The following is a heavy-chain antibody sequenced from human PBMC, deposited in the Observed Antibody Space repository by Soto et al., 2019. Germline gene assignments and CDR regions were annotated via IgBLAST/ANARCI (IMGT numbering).Heavy chain of an antibody. V-gene: IGHV4-39*01. CDR3: ASLTPTVTTLIDY. CDR1: GGSISSSSYY. Sequence: QLQLQESGPGLVKPSETLSLTCTVSGGSISSSSYYWGWIRQPPGKGLEWIGSIYYSWSTYYNPSLKSRVTISVDTSKNQVSRKLSSVTAAGTAVYYCASLTPTVTTLIDYWGQGTLVTVSS. CDR2: IYYSWST. D-gene: IGHD4-17*01. J-gene: IGHJ4*02.